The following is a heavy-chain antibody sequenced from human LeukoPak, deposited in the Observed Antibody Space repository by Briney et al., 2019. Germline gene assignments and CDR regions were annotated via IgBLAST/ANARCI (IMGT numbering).Heavy chain of an antibody. D-gene: IGHD6-13*01. CDR2: IYYSGST. J-gene: IGHJ4*02. CDR3: AGHSSSWYHSEFDY. CDR1: GGSISSYY. V-gene: IGHV4-59*08. Sequence: SETLSLTCTVSGGSISSYYWSWIRQPPGKGLEWIGYIYYSGSTNYNPSLKSRVTISVDTSKNQFSLKLSSVTAADTAVYYCAGHSSSWYHSEFDYWGQGTLVTVSS.